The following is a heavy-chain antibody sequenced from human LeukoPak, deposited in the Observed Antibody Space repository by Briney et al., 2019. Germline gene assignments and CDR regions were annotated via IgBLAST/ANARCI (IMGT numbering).Heavy chain of an antibody. V-gene: IGHV3-30*04. CDR3: ARIGSGSPLGY. CDR2: ISYDGSNK. D-gene: IGHD3-10*01. J-gene: IGHJ4*02. CDR1: GFTFSSYA. Sequence: PGRSLGLSCAASGFTFSSYAMHWVRQAPGKGLEWVAVISYDGSNKYYADSVKGRFTISRDNSKNTLYLQMNSLRAEDTAVYYCARIGSGSPLGYWGQGTLVTVSS.